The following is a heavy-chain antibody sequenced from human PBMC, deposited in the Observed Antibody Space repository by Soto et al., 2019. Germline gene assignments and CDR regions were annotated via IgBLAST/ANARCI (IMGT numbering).Heavy chain of an antibody. CDR3: ARCIQGDYYYGMDV. D-gene: IGHD5-18*01. Sequence: ASVKVSCKASGYTFYSHSISWVRQAPGQGLEWMGRINGDYGNTQYAQKFRGRVTMTTDTSTTTVYMGLTNLRSDDTAVYYCARCIQGDYYYGMDVWGQGTTVTLSS. J-gene: IGHJ6*02. CDR2: INGDYGNT. CDR1: GYTFYSHS. V-gene: IGHV1-18*01.